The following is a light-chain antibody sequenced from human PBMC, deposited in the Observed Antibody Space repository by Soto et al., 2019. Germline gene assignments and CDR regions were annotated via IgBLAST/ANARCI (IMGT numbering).Light chain of an antibody. Sequence: DIQMTQSPSSLSASVGDRVTITCRASQGISNYFAWYQQKPGKVPKLLIYAASTLQSGVPSRFSGSGSGTDFTLTISSLQPEDVATYYCQKYNSATPLTFGGGTKVEIK. J-gene: IGKJ4*01. CDR3: QKYNSATPLT. V-gene: IGKV1-27*01. CDR2: AAS. CDR1: QGISNY.